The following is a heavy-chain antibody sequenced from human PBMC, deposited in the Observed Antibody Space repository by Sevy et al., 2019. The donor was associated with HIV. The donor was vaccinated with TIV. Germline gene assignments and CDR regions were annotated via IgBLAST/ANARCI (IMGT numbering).Heavy chain of an antibody. CDR3: FQGQVTISADKSISTAYLQWSSLKASDTAMYYCARLYGSGRFRVTYYYYGMDV. CDR2: IYPGDSDT. J-gene: IGHJ6*02. D-gene: IGHD3-10*01. CDR1: GYSFTSYW. V-gene: IGHV5-51*01. Sequence: GESLKISCKGSGYSFTSYWIGWVRQMPGKGLEWMGIIYPGDSDTRYSPSFQGQVTISADKSISTAYLQWSSLKASDTSYSPPFQGQVTISADKSISTAYLQWSSLKASDTAMYYCARLYGSGRFRVTYYYYGMDVWGQGTTVTVSS.